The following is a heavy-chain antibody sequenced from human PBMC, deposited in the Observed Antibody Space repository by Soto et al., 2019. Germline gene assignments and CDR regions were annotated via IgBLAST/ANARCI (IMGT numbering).Heavy chain of an antibody. CDR3: ARVPYDTTAYYAF. J-gene: IGHJ4*02. V-gene: IGHV1-46*01. D-gene: IGHD3-22*01. Sequence: QVQLVQSGAEVKRPGASVRISCKASGYTFTTYYIHWVRQAPGQGLEWMGIIDPSGGAPTYAQNFQGRITMTRETSANVFYLTLSSMRSDDTAVYYCARVPYDTTAYYAFWGQGTLVTVSS. CDR2: IDPSGGAP. CDR1: GYTFTTYY.